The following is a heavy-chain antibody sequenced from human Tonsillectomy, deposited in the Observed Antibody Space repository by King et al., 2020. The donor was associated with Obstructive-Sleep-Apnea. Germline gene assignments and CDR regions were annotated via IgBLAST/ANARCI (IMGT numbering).Heavy chain of an antibody. D-gene: IGHD2-2*01. Sequence: VQLVESGGGVVQPGRSLRLSCAASGFTFSTYAMYWVRQAPGKGLEWVAVISYDGSNKYYADSVKGRFTISRDNSKNTLYLQMNSLRAEETAVDYCAREGPVVVPAAMPGFNWFDPWGQGTLVIVSS. CDR3: AREGPVVVPAAMPGFNWFDP. V-gene: IGHV3-30-3*01. CDR2: ISYDGSNK. CDR1: GFTFSTYA. J-gene: IGHJ5*02.